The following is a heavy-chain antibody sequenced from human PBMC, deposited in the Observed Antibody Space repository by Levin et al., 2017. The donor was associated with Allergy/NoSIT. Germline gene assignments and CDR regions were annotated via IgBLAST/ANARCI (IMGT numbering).Heavy chain of an antibody. Sequence: SETLSLTCTVSGGSVSSGSYYWSWIRQPPGKGLEWIGYIYYSGSTNYNPSLKSRVTISVDTSKNQFSLKLSSVTAADTAVYYCAGGDVVSTSYGYFDYCGQGTLVTVSS. CDR1: GGSVSSGSYY. CDR2: IYYSGST. CDR3: AGGDVVSTSYGYFDY. J-gene: IGHJ4*02. D-gene: IGHD2-2*01. V-gene: IGHV4-61*01.